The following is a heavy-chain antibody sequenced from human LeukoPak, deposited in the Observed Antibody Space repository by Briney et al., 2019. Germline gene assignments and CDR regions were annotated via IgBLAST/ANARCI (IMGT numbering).Heavy chain of an antibody. Sequence: GGSLRLSCAASGFTFSDYGLHWLRQAPGKGLEWVGMIAYDGNEKHYGDSVQGRFSISRDNSKDALYLQMNSLTAEDTAVYYCAREGGTTGWLTTDFWGQGTWVTVSS. CDR1: GFTFSDYG. J-gene: IGHJ4*02. D-gene: IGHD1-1*01. CDR2: IAYDGNEK. CDR3: AREGGTTGWLTTDF. V-gene: IGHV3-30*03.